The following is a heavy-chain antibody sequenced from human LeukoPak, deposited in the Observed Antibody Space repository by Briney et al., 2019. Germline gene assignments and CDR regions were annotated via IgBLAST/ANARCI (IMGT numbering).Heavy chain of an antibody. CDR3: ARDRVRGVIIDYNWFDP. CDR1: GYTFTGYY. J-gene: IGHJ5*02. D-gene: IGHD3-10*01. Sequence: GASVKVSCKASGYTFTGYYMHWARQAPGQGLEWMGWINPNSGGTNYAQKFQGRVTMTRDTSISTAYMELSRLRSDDTAVYYCARDRVRGVIIDYNWFDPWGQGTLVTVSS. CDR2: INPNSGGT. V-gene: IGHV1-2*02.